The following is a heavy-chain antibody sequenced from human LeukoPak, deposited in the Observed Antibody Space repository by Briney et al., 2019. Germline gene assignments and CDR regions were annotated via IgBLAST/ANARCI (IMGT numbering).Heavy chain of an antibody. D-gene: IGHD5-12*01. CDR2: ISSSSSTI. Sequence: GGSLRLSCAASGFTFSSYSMNWVRQAPGKGLEWVSYISSSSSTIYCADSVKGRFTISRDNAKNSLYLQMNSLRDEDTAVYYCARDCYRGYSGYDGFDPWGQGTLVTVSS. CDR1: GFTFSSYS. V-gene: IGHV3-48*02. CDR3: ARDCYRGYSGYDGFDP. J-gene: IGHJ5*02.